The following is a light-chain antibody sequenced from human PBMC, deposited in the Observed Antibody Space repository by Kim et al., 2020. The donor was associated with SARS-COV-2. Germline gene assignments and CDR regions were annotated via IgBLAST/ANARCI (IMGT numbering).Light chain of an antibody. J-gene: IGKJ2*01. Sequence: EKVMTQSPATLSVSPGERVTLSCRASQSVSSDLAWYQKKPGQAPRLLIYGASTRATDIPDRFSGSGSGTEFTLTISSLQSEDFALYCCQQYSNWPHTFGQGTKLEI. CDR1: QSVSSD. CDR2: GAS. V-gene: IGKV3-15*01. CDR3: QQYSNWPHT.